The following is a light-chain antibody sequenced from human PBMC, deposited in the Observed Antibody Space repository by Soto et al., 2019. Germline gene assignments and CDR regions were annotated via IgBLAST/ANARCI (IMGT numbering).Light chain of an antibody. J-gene: IGKJ1*01. CDR1: QVISNY. CDR2: AAS. CDR3: QKYNSAPWT. V-gene: IGKV1-27*01. Sequence: DIQMTQSPSSLSASVGDRVTITCRASQVISNYLAWYQQKPRKVPKLLIYAASTLQSGVPSRFSGSGSGTDFTLTISSLQREDVATYYCQKYNSAPWTFGQGTKVEIK.